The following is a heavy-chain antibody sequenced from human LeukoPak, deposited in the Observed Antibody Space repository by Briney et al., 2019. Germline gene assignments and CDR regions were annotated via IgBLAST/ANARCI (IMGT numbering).Heavy chain of an antibody. V-gene: IGHV3-30*04. D-gene: IGHD6-13*01. CDR3: ARDRVAAAGYFDY. CDR1: GFTFSSYA. J-gene: IGHJ4*02. Sequence: AGGSLRLSCAASGFTFSSYAMHWVRQAPGKGLEWVAVISYDGSNKYYADSVKGRFTISRDNSKNTLYLQMNSLRAEDTAVYYCARDRVAAAGYFDYWGQGTLVTVSS. CDR2: ISYDGSNK.